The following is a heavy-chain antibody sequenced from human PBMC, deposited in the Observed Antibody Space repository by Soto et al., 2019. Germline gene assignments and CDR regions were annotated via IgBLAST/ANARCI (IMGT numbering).Heavy chain of an antibody. D-gene: IGHD3-3*01. V-gene: IGHV3-33*01. CDR3: ARDGKKDDYDFWSGYLFDY. CDR1: GFTFSSYG. CDR2: IWYDGSNK. Sequence: GGSLRLSCAASGFTFSSYGMHWVRQAPGKGLEWVAVIWYDGSNKYYADSVKGRFTISRDNSKNTLYLQMNSLRAEDTAVYYCARDGKKDDYDFWSGYLFDYWGQGTLVTVSS. J-gene: IGHJ4*02.